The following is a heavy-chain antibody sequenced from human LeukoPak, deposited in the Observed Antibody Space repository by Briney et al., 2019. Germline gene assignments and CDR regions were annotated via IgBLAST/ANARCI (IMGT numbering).Heavy chain of an antibody. Sequence: GESLKISCKGSGYSFTSYWIGWVRQMPGKGLEWMGIIYPGDSDTRYSPSFQGQVTISADKSISTAYLQWSSLKASDTAMYYCAMTTVTTDDAFDIWGRGTLVTVSS. CDR3: AMTTVTTDDAFDI. V-gene: IGHV5-51*01. J-gene: IGHJ3*02. CDR1: GYSFTSYW. CDR2: IYPGDSDT. D-gene: IGHD4-17*01.